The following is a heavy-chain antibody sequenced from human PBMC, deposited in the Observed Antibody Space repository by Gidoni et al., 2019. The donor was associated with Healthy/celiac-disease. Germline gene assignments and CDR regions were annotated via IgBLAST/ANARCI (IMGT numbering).Heavy chain of an antibody. CDR2: ISSSGSTI. Sequence: EVQLVESAAGLVQPGRSLRPSCAAAELTFGRYEMNWVRQAPGKGLEWVSYISSSGSTIYYADSVKGRFTIYRDNAKNSLYLQMISLRAEETAVYYCARGDDAWGGTKYGMDVWGQGTTVTVSS. D-gene: IGHD3-16*01. CDR3: ARGDDAWGGTKYGMDV. CDR1: ELTFGRYE. J-gene: IGHJ6*02. V-gene: IGHV3-48*03.